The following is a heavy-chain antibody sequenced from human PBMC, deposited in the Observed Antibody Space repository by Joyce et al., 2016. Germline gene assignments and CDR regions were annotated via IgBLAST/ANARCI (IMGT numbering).Heavy chain of an antibody. V-gene: IGHV3-74*01. D-gene: IGHD6-19*01. Sequence: EVQLVESGGGLVQPGGSLRLSCAGSGYVFSTYWMHWVRQAPGKGLVGIGRISADGSTSNYADSVRGRFTISRDNAKDTLYLQINSLRADDTAVYFCARDGWASGWKYWGQGTPVTVSS. J-gene: IGHJ4*02. CDR2: ISADGSTS. CDR1: GYVFSTYW. CDR3: ARDGWASGWKY.